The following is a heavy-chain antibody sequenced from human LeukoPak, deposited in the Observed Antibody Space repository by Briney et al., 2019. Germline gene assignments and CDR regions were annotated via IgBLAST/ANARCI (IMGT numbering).Heavy chain of an antibody. CDR2: INPSGGST. V-gene: IGHV1-46*01. D-gene: IGHD5-18*01. CDR3: VREGDVDTATWHWFDP. Sequence: GASVKVSCKASGYTFTGYYMHWVRQAPGQGLEWMGIINPSGGSTSYAQKFQGRVTMTRDTSTSTVYMELSSLRSEDTAVYYCVREGDVDTATWHWFDPWGQGTLVTVSS. CDR1: GYTFTGYY. J-gene: IGHJ5*02.